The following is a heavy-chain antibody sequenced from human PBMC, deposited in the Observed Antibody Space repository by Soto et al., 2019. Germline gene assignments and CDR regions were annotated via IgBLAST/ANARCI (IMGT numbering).Heavy chain of an antibody. Sequence: QVQLVQSGAEVKKPGSSVKVSCKASGGTFSSYTISWVRQAPGQGLEWMGRIIPILGIANYAQKFQGRVTITADKSTSTAYMELSSLRSEDEAVYYCARGFSNPTPFDYWGQGTLVTVSS. CDR1: GGTFSSYT. J-gene: IGHJ4*02. D-gene: IGHD3-3*01. CDR2: IIPILGIA. CDR3: ARGFSNPTPFDY. V-gene: IGHV1-69*02.